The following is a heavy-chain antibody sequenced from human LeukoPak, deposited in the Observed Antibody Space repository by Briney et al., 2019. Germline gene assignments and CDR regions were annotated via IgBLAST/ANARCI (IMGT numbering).Heavy chain of an antibody. CDR2: ISYDGSNK. CDR3: AKESSGYTAAAGPDY. Sequence: GGSLRLSCAASGFTFSSYAMHWVRQAPGKGLESVAVISYDGSNKYYADSVKGRFTISRDNSKNTLYLQMNSLRAEDTAVYYCAKESSGYTAAAGPDYWGQGTLVTVSS. D-gene: IGHD6-13*01. V-gene: IGHV3-30-3*01. CDR1: GFTFSSYA. J-gene: IGHJ4*02.